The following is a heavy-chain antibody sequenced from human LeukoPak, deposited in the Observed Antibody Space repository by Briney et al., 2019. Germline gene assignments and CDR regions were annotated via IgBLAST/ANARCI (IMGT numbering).Heavy chain of an antibody. CDR2: IYNSGST. CDR1: GGSISSYY. D-gene: IGHD3/OR15-3a*01. J-gene: IGHJ4*02. V-gene: IGHV4-59*08. CDR3: ARQTGSGLFILP. Sequence: SETLSLTCTVSGGSISSYYWSWIRQPPGKGLEWIGYIYNSGSTNYNPSLKSRVTISVDTSKNQFSLRLSSVTAADTAVYYCARQTGSGLFILPGGQGTLVTASS.